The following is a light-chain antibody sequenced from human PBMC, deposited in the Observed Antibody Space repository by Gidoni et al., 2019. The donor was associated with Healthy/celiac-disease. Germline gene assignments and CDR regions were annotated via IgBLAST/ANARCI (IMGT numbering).Light chain of an antibody. J-gene: IGKJ3*01. CDR1: QSVSSN. Sequence: EIVMTQSPATQSVSPGERATLSCRASQSVSSNLAWYQQKPGQAPRLLIYGASTRATGIPARFSGSGSGTEFTLTISSLQSEDFAVYYCQQYNNWPPSTFXPXTKVDIK. V-gene: IGKV3-15*01. CDR2: GAS. CDR3: QQYNNWPPST.